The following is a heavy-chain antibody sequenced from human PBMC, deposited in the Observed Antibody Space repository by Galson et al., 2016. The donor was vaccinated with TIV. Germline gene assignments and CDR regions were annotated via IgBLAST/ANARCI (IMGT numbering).Heavy chain of an antibody. J-gene: IGHJ4*02. CDR1: GSTFTNFG. CDR3: AKGEDGGHGGIGPDC. D-gene: IGHD4-23*01. Sequence: QSGAEVKKPGASVTVSCKTFGSTFTNFGISWVRQAPGQGLEWMGWISADTGSTKLAEKFQDRVTLTTETFTSTAYMDLRSLRSDDTAVYYCAKGEDGGHGGIGPDCWGQGTLVTVSS. CDR2: ISADTGST. V-gene: IGHV1-18*01.